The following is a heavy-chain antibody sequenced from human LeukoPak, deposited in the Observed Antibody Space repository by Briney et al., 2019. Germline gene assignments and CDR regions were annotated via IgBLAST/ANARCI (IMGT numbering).Heavy chain of an antibody. CDR1: GYSISSGYY. V-gene: IGHV4-38-2*02. CDR2: IYHGGST. D-gene: IGHD3-22*01. Sequence: PSEALSFTCTVSGYSISSGYYWGWIRQPPGKGLEWIGSIYHGGSTYYNPSLKSRVTISVDTSKNQFSLKLSSVTAADTAVYYCASSPGRGGYYDSSGYRDYWGQGTLVTVYS. J-gene: IGHJ4*02. CDR3: ASSPGRGGYYDSSGYRDY.